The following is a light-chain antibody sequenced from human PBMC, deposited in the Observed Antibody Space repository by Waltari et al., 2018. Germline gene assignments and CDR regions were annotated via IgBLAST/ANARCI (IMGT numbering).Light chain of an antibody. V-gene: IGLV1-44*01. J-gene: IGLJ3*02. Sequence: QSALTQPPSASGTPGQRVTISCSGSASNIGRNTVNWYQQFPGTAPRLLIYNNNWRPSGVPARFSGSKSGTSASLAISGLQGEDEALYYCATWDDTVNGVWVFGGGTQLAVL. CDR1: ASNIGRNT. CDR3: ATWDDTVNGVWV. CDR2: NNN.